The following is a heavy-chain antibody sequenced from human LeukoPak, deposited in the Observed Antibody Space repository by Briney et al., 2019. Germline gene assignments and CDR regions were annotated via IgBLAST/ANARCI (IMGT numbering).Heavy chain of an antibody. Sequence: GGSLRLSCAASGFTFSNAWMSWFRQAPGKGLEWVGFIRSKAYGGTTEYAASVKGRFTISRDDSKSIAYLQMNSLKTEDTAVYYCTRVSYGDYAGAVDYWGQGTLVTVSS. J-gene: IGHJ4*02. CDR3: TRVSYGDYAGAVDY. CDR1: GFTFSNAW. D-gene: IGHD4-17*01. V-gene: IGHV3-49*03. CDR2: IRSKAYGGTT.